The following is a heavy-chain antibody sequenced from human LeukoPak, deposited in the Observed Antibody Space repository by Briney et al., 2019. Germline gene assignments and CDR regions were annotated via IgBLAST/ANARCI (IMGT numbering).Heavy chain of an antibody. J-gene: IGHJ4*02. CDR1: GFSFNTYS. V-gene: IGHV3-15*01. CDR2: IKSKTDGGTT. D-gene: IGHD3-10*01. CDR3: TTAPDYGSGSLTPDY. Sequence: MAGGSLRLSCAASGFSFNTYSMNWVRQAPGKGLEWVGRIKSKTDGGTTDYAAPVKGRFTISRDDSKNTLYLQMNSLKTEDTAVYYCTTAPDYGSGSLTPDYWGQGTLVTVSS.